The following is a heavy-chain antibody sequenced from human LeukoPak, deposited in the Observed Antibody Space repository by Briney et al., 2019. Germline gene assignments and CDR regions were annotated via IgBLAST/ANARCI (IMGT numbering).Heavy chain of an antibody. J-gene: IGHJ4*02. D-gene: IGHD3-22*01. CDR1: GFTFSSYA. CDR3: AKDRGVDYYDSSGYFDY. V-gene: IGHV3-23*01. Sequence: PGGSLRLSCTASGFTFSSYAMSWVRQAPGKGLEWVSATSGSGGSTYYADSVKGRFTISRDNSKNTLYLQMNSLRAEDTAVYYCAKDRGVDYYDSSGYFDYWGQGTLVTVSS. CDR2: TSGSGGST.